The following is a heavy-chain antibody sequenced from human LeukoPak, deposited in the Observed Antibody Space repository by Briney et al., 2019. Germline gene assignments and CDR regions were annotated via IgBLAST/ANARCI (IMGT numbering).Heavy chain of an antibody. J-gene: IGHJ4*02. Sequence: SETLSLTCTVSGASISSYYWSWIRQPPGKGVEWIGYIHYSEGNKYNPSLKSRVTISVDTSKNQFSLKLSSVTAADTAVYYCARQYYYYSIDSWGQGTLVTVSS. D-gene: IGHD3-22*01. CDR3: ARQYYYYSIDS. CDR2: IHYSEGN. CDR1: GASISSYY. V-gene: IGHV4-59*08.